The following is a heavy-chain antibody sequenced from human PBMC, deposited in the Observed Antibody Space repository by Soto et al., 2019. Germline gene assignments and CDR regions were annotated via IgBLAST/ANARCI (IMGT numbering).Heavy chain of an antibody. Sequence: GSLRLSCTASGFTFGDYAMGWLRQAPGKGLEWVGFIRSKAYGGTTEYAASVKGRFTISRDDSKSIAYLQMNSLKTEDTAVYYCTRVGGILEWWGYYFDYWGQGTLVTVSS. V-gene: IGHV3-49*03. D-gene: IGHD3-3*01. CDR2: IRSKAYGGTT. CDR3: TRVGGILEWWGYYFDY. CDR1: GFTFGDYA. J-gene: IGHJ4*02.